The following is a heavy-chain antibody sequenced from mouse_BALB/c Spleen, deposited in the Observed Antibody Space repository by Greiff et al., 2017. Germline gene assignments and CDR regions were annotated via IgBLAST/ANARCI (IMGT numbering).Heavy chain of an antibody. D-gene: IGHD1-1*01. Sequence: EVQGVESGGGLVKPGGSLKLSCAASGFAFSSYDMSWVRQTPEKRLEWVAYISSGGSYTYYPDSVKGRFTISRDNAKNTLYLQMSSLRSEDTAMYYCARQEGYGSSFYYFDYWGQGTTLTVSS. J-gene: IGHJ2*01. CDR3: ARQEGYGSSFYYFDY. CDR2: ISSGGSYT. V-gene: IGHV5-9-3*01. CDR1: GFAFSSYD.